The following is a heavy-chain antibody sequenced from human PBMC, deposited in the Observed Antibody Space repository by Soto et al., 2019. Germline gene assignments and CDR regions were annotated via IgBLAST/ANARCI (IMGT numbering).Heavy chain of an antibody. CDR1: GYSISSGYY. CDR3: ARDRLIPTKYNWNYNWFDP. V-gene: IGHV4-38-2*02. CDR2: IYHSGST. Sequence: KSSETLSLTCAVSGYSISSGYYWGWIRQPPGKGLEWIGSIYHSGSTYYNPSLKSRVTISVDTSKNQFSLKLSSVTAADTAVYYCARDRLIPTKYNWNYNWFDPWGQGTLVTVSS. J-gene: IGHJ5*02. D-gene: IGHD1-7*01.